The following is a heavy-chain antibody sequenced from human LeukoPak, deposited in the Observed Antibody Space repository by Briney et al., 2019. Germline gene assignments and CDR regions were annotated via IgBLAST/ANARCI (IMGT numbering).Heavy chain of an antibody. Sequence: PSETLSLTCTVSGGSISAYFWSWIRQPPGRGLEWIGYISYSGNTDYNPSLKSRVTISVDTSKNQFSLRLYSVTAADTAVYYCARLYYDSRGYYWFDPWGQGTLVTVSS. D-gene: IGHD3-22*01. CDR3: ARLYYDSRGYYWFDP. V-gene: IGHV4-59*08. J-gene: IGHJ5*02. CDR1: GGSISAYF. CDR2: ISYSGNT.